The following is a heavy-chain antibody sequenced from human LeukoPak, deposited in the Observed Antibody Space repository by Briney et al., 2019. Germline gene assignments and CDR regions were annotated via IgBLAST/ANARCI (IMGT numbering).Heavy chain of an antibody. CDR3: ARDRGLYIGGYYFDY. J-gene: IGHJ4*02. CDR1: RFTACINY. D-gene: IGHD3-16*01. V-gene: IGHV3-66*01. Sequence: GGSPRLSCAASRFTACINYMSCGRDAPRGGLGWGSFIYSGGSTYYADSVKGRFTISRDNSKNTLYLQMNSLRAEDTAVYYCARDRGLYIGGYYFDYWGQGTLVTVSS. CDR2: IYSGGST.